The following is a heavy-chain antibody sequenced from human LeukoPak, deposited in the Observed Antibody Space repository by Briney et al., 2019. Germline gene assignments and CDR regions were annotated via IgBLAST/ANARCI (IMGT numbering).Heavy chain of an antibody. V-gene: IGHV4-59*08. Sequence: SETLSLTCTVSGGSISSYYRSWIRQPPGKGLEWMGNIYYSGSTNYNSSLKSRVTISVDTSKNQISLKLRSVTAADTAVYYCARKGVSDLYYFDSWGQGTLVTVSS. CDR3: ARKGVSDLYYFDS. CDR2: IYYSGST. D-gene: IGHD3-16*01. CDR1: GGSISSYY. J-gene: IGHJ4*02.